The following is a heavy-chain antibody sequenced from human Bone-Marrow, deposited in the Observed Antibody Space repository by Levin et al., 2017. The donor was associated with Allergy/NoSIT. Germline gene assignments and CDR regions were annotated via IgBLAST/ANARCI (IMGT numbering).Heavy chain of an antibody. CDR2: IKQDGSEK. CDR3: ARDSWYISLQLERRGWNWFDP. CDR1: GFTFSSYW. D-gene: IGHD1-1*01. Sequence: PGGSLRLSCAASGFTFSSYWMSWVRQAPGKGLEWVANIKQDGSEKYYVDSVKGRFTISRDNAKNSLYLQMNSLRAEDTAVYYCARDSWYISLQLERRGWNWFDPWGQGTLVTVSS. V-gene: IGHV3-7*03. J-gene: IGHJ5*02.